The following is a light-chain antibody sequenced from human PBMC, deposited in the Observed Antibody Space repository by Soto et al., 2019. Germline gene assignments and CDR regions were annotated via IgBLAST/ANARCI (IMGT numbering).Light chain of an antibody. Sequence: EFVLTQSPGTLSLSPGERATLSCRASQTVRNNYLAWYQQKPGQAPRLLIYGASTTATGIPDRFSGSGSGTDFTLTISRLEPEDFAVYYCQQYDSSWTFGQGTKVDIK. J-gene: IGKJ1*01. CDR2: GAS. CDR1: QTVRNNY. V-gene: IGKV3-20*01. CDR3: QQYDSSWT.